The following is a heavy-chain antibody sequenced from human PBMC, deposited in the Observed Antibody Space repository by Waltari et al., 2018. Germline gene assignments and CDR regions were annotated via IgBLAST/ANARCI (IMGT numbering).Heavy chain of an antibody. Sequence: EVQLVESGGGLVQPGRSLRLSCAASGFTFDDYAMPWVRQAPGTGLEWVSGISWNSGSIGAADSVEGLITISRDNAKNSLYLQMNSLRAEDMALYYCAKDSGPVLGIAVVGGYLDYWGQGTLVTVSS. CDR1: GFTFDDYA. V-gene: IGHV3-9*03. CDR2: ISWNSGSI. D-gene: IGHD6-19*01. J-gene: IGHJ4*02. CDR3: AKDSGPVLGIAVVGGYLDY.